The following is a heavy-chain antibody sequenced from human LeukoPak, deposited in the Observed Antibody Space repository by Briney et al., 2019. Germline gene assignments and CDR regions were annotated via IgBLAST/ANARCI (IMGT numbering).Heavy chain of an antibody. V-gene: IGHV3-48*04. CDR3: ARDRVWFGELYSHFDY. CDR2: ISSSGSTI. CDR1: GFTFSSYS. D-gene: IGHD3-10*01. Sequence: GGSLRLSCAASGFTFSSYSMNWVRQAPGKGLEWVSYISSSGSTIYYADSVKGRFTISRDNAKNSLYLQMNSLRAEDTAVYYCARDRVWFGELYSHFDYWGQGTLVTVSS. J-gene: IGHJ4*02.